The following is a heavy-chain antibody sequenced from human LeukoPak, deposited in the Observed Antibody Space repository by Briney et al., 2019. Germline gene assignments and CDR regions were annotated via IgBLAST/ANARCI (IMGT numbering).Heavy chain of an antibody. J-gene: IGHJ4*02. D-gene: IGHD6-13*01. CDR2: IKTKADGGTT. V-gene: IGHV3-15*01. CDR3: ATQQQLEGLFDY. CDR1: GFTFSDAW. Sequence: PGGSLRLSCAASGFTFSDAWMSWVRQAPGKGLEWVGRIKTKADGGTTDYAAPVKGRFTISRDDSKNMLYLQMNSLKTEDTAVNYCATQQQLEGLFDYWGQGTLVTVSS.